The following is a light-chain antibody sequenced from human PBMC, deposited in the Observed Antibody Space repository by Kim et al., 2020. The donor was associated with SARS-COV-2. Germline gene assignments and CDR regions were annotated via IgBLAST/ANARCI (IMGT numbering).Light chain of an antibody. Sequence: PGQRATITCSGDALPKQYAYWFRQRPGQAPVLVIYGDTERPSGIPERFSGSASGTTVTLTISGVQAEDEADYYCQSSDSDDTFWLFGGGTQLTVL. V-gene: IGLV3-25*03. CDR3: QSSDSDDTFWL. CDR2: GDT. CDR1: ALPKQY. J-gene: IGLJ3*02.